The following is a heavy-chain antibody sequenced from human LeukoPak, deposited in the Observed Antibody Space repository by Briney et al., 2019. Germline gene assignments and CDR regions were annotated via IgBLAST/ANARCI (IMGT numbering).Heavy chain of an antibody. CDR3: ARDRGNQRGYYYYYMDV. Sequence: PGGSLRLSCAASGFTFRSYAMSWVRQAPGKGLEWVSLISGGGGSTYYADSVKGRFTLSRDNSKNTLYLQMNSLRAEDTAVYYCARDRGNQRGYYYYYMDVWGKGTTVTVSS. CDR1: GFTFRSYA. CDR2: ISGGGGST. D-gene: IGHD1-14*01. J-gene: IGHJ6*03. V-gene: IGHV3-23*01.